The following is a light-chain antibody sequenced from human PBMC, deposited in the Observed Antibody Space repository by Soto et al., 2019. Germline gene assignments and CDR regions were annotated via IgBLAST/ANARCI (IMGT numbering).Light chain of an antibody. CDR3: CSYAGSYTVGV. Sequence: QSVLTQPRSVSGSPGQSVTISCTGTSSDVGGYNYVSWYQQHPGKAPKLMIYDVSKRPSGVPDRFSGSKSGNTASLTISGLQAEDEADYYCCSYAGSYTVGVFGGGTKVTAL. CDR2: DVS. V-gene: IGLV2-11*01. CDR1: SSDVGGYNY. J-gene: IGLJ3*02.